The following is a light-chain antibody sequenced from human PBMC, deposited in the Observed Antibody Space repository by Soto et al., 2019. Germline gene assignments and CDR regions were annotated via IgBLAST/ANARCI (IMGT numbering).Light chain of an antibody. CDR2: GAS. J-gene: IGKJ3*01. V-gene: IGKV3-20*01. Sequence: EIVLTQSPGTLSLSPGERATLSCRASQSVSSSYLAWYQQKPGQAPRLLIYGASSRATGIPDRFSGSGSGTDFTLTISRLEPEVFAVYYCQQEFTFGPGTKVDIK. CDR1: QSVSSSY. CDR3: QQEFT.